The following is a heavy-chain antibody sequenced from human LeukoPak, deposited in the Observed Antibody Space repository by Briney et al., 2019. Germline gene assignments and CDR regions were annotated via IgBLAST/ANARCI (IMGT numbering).Heavy chain of an antibody. CDR3: ARGVLVGATGHHFAY. J-gene: IGHJ4*02. V-gene: IGHV4-59*01. CDR2: VRSSGSS. D-gene: IGHD2-8*02. Sequence: PSETLSLTCTVSGGSISSYYWSWIRQPPGEGLEWLWYVRSSGSSNYYPSLKSRVAILVDTPKNQFTLKLGSVTAADTAVYYCARGVLVGATGHHFAYWGQGTLVTVSS. CDR1: GGSISSYY.